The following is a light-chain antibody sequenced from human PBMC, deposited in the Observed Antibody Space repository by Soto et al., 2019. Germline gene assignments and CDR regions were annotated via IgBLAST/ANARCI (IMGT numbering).Light chain of an antibody. Sequence: EIVMTQSPATLPVSPVERATLSCMASQSVSSNLAWYQQKPGQAPRLLLYGASARATGVPARFSGSGSGTQFTLTISSLQSEDFAVYYCQQYNNWRQTFGQGTKVDI. J-gene: IGKJ1*01. V-gene: IGKV3-15*01. CDR2: GAS. CDR1: QSVSSN. CDR3: QQYNNWRQT.